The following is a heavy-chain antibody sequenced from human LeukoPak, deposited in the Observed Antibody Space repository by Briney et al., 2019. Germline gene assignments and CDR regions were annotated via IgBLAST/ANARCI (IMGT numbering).Heavy chain of an antibody. CDR1: GYTFTSYG. J-gene: IGHJ6*02. Sequence: GASVKVSCKASGYTFTSYGISWVRQAPGQGLEWMGRIIPVLNITTYAQRFQGRVTITADTSTSTVYMELSSLRSEETAVYYCARDQGLTAPPPYGLDVWGQGTTVIVSS. D-gene: IGHD5-18*01. CDR2: IIPVLNIT. CDR3: ARDQGLTAPPPYGLDV. V-gene: IGHV1-69*04.